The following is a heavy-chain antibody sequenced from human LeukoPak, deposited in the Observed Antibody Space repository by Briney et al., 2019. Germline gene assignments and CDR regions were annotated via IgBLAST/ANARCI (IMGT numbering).Heavy chain of an antibody. Sequence: SETLSLTCNVSGGSISSHYWSWIRQPPGKGLEWIAYIYYRGSTNYNPSLTSRVTISVDASKNQFSLKLTSVTAADTAVYYCARSLSTGPSVSGDAFYFYYGLDVWGQGTTVTVSS. V-gene: IGHV4-59*11. D-gene: IGHD3-16*01. CDR1: GGSISSHY. J-gene: IGHJ6*02. CDR3: ARSLSTGPSVSGDAFYFYYGLDV. CDR2: IYYRGST.